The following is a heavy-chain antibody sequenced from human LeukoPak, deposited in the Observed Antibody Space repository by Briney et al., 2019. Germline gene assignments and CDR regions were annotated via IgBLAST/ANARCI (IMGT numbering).Heavy chain of an antibody. V-gene: IGHV3-30*18. Sequence: PGGSLRLSCAASGFTFSSYGMHWVRQAPGKGLEWVAVISYDGSNKYYADSVKGRFTISRDNSKNTLYLQMNSLRAEDTAVYYCAKLPTMVATVGWGQGTLVTVSS. D-gene: IGHD5-12*01. J-gene: IGHJ4*02. CDR2: ISYDGSNK. CDR1: GFTFSSYG. CDR3: AKLPTMVATVG.